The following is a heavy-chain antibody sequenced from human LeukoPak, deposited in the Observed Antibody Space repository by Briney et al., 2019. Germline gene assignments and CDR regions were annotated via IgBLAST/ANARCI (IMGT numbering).Heavy chain of an antibody. D-gene: IGHD6-13*01. CDR2: IKQDGSEK. CDR3: AREWQGGIAAAGTRIEGDY. Sequence: GGSLRLSCEVSGFTFSNYGMHWVCQAPGKGLEWVANIKQDGSEKNYVDSVKGRFTISRDNAENSLFLQMNSLRVEDTAVYYCAREWQGGIAAAGTRIEGDYWGQGTLVAVSS. CDR1: GFTFSNYG. V-gene: IGHV3-7*01. J-gene: IGHJ4*02.